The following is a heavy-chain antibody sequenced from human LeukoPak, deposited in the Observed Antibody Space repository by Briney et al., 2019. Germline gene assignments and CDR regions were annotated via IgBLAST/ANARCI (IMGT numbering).Heavy chain of an antibody. J-gene: IGHJ4*02. CDR3: ATQGASSNFDY. Sequence: SETLSLTCTVSGGSISSYYWSWIRQPPGKGLEWIGEINHSGSTNYNPSLKSRVTISVDTSKNQFSLKLSSVTAADTAVYYCATQGASSNFDYWGQGTLVTVSS. CDR1: GGSISSYY. V-gene: IGHV4-34*01. CDR2: INHSGST. D-gene: IGHD3-16*01.